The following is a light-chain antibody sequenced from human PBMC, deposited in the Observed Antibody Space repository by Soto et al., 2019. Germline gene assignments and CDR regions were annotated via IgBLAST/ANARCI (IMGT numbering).Light chain of an antibody. J-gene: IGKJ4*01. CDR3: QQYGSSLLT. CDR1: QSVSSY. Sequence: EIVLTQSPATLSLSPGERATLSCRASQSVSSYLAWYQQKPGQAPRLLIYGASSRATGISDRFSGSGSGTDFTLTITRLEPEDFAVYYCQQYGSSLLTLGGGTKVEIK. V-gene: IGKV3-20*01. CDR2: GAS.